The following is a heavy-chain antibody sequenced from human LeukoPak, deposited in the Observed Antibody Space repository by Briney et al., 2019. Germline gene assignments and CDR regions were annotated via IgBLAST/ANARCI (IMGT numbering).Heavy chain of an antibody. CDR2: ISGNNDNP. V-gene: IGHV1-18*04. J-gene: IGHJ4*02. CDR3: ARDGTSTDDY. Sequence: GASVKVSCKASGYTFTGYYMHWVRQAPGQGLEWMGWISGNNDNPNYGQKFQGRFTVTTDSSTSTAYMELRNLTFDDTAVYYCARDGTSTDDYWGQGTLVTVSS. D-gene: IGHD2-2*01. CDR1: GYTFTGYY.